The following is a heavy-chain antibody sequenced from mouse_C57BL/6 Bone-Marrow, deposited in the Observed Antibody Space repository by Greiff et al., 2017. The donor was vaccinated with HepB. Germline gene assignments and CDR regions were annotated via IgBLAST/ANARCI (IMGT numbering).Heavy chain of an antibody. CDR1: GYTFTSYW. D-gene: IGHD1-1*01. CDR3: ASRDYYGSSYCAMDY. J-gene: IGHJ4*01. V-gene: IGHV1-55*01. Sequence: QVQLQQPGAELVKPGASVKMSCKASGYTFTSYWITWVKQRPGQGLEWIGDIYPGSGSTNYNEKFKSKATLTVDTSSSTAYMQLSSLTSEDSAVYYCASRDYYGSSYCAMDYWGQGTSVTVAS. CDR2: IYPGSGST.